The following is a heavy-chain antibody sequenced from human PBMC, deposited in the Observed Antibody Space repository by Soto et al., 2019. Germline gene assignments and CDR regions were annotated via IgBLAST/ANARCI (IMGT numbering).Heavy chain of an antibody. CDR2: IKQDGSEE. V-gene: IGHV3-7*03. D-gene: IGHD6-19*01. Sequence: PGGSLRLSCAASGFTFSNYWMSWVRQAPGKGLEWVANIKQDGSEEYYVDSVKGRFTISRDNAKNSLYLQMNSLRAEDTAVYYCARDSVAVAGLDYYYYYGMDVWGQGTTVTVSS. CDR1: GFTFSNYW. J-gene: IGHJ6*02. CDR3: ARDSVAVAGLDYYYYYGMDV.